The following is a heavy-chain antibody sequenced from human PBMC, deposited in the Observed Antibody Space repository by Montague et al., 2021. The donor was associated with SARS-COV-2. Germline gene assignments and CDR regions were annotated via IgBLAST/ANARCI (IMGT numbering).Heavy chain of an antibody. CDR1: GGSISSYY. D-gene: IGHD2-2*01. V-gene: IGHV4-59*01. CDR2: ISYSGSA. CDR3: ANFRRTQLLFGSLYYGMDV. Sequence: SETLSLTCTVSGGSISSYYWCWIRQPPARGLQWIGYISYSGSANYNPSLKIRVTISVDTSKTHFTLRLRSVTAADAAVYYCANFRRTQLLFGSLYYGMDVWGQGTTVTVSS. J-gene: IGHJ6*02.